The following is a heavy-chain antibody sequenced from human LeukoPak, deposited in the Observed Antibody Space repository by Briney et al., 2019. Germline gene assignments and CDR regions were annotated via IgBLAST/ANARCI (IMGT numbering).Heavy chain of an antibody. V-gene: IGHV3-53*01. CDR1: GFTVSSNY. Sequence: GGSLRLSCAASGFTVSSNYMSWVRQAPGKGLEWVSVIYSGGSTYYADSVKGRFTISRDNSKNTLYLQMNSLRAEDTAVYYCARVQYAYCGGDCSPGAFDIWGQGTMVTVSS. D-gene: IGHD2-21*02. J-gene: IGHJ3*02. CDR3: ARVQYAYCGGDCSPGAFDI. CDR2: IYSGGST.